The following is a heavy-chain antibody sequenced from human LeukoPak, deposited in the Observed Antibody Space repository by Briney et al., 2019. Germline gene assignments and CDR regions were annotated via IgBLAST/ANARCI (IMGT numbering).Heavy chain of an antibody. CDR1: GYTFSGHY. D-gene: IGHD1-26*01. Sequence: ASVKVSCKASGYTFSGHYIHWVRQAPGQGLEWMGWINPDNTGTIYAQKFQDRVAMTIDTSNSAAYMELSRLRSDDTAVYYCARGIVGAYFDYWGQGTLVTVSS. CDR2: INPDNTGT. J-gene: IGHJ4*02. V-gene: IGHV1-2*02. CDR3: ARGIVGAYFDY.